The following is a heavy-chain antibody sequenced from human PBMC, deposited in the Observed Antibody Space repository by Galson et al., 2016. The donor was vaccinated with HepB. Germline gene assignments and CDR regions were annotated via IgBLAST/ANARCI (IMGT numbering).Heavy chain of an antibody. D-gene: IGHD5-18*01. Sequence: ETLSLTCTVSGGSISTSSFYWGWIRQPPGKGLEWIGNILYSGTTYNSPSLKSRVTITVDTSKNQFSLKLTSVTAADTAVYYCARTGRSGSSYGGIQGTFDVWGQGTMVTVSS. CDR2: ILYSGTT. J-gene: IGHJ3*01. CDR3: ARTGRSGSSYGGIQGTFDV. V-gene: IGHV4-39*01. CDR1: GGSISTSSFY.